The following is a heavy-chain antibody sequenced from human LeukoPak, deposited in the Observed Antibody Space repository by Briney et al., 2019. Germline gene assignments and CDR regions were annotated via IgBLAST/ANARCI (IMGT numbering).Heavy chain of an antibody. CDR1: GFTFSNYW. D-gene: IGHD3-10*01. Sequence: HPGGSLRLSCVASGFTFSNYWMSWVRQAPGKGLEWVANIKQDGSGKYFVDSVKGRFTISRDNVKNSLYLQMNSLRAEYTAVYYCVRGSSGTAVRGVSWAWFDPWGQGTLVTVSS. CDR2: IKQDGSGK. J-gene: IGHJ5*02. V-gene: IGHV3-7*05. CDR3: VRGSSGTAVRGVSWAWFDP.